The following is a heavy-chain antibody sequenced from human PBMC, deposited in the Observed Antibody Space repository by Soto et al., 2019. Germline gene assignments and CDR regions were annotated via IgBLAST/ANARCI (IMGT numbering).Heavy chain of an antibody. D-gene: IGHD2-2*01. CDR3: ARDAMGRIDY. V-gene: IGHV4-59*01. CDR1: GGSISSYY. Sequence: SETLSLTCTVSGGSISSYYWSWIRQPPGKGLEWIGYIYYSGSTNYNPSLKSRVTISVDTSKNQFSLKLSSVTAADTAVYYCARDAMGRIDYWGQGTLVTVSS. J-gene: IGHJ4*02. CDR2: IYYSGST.